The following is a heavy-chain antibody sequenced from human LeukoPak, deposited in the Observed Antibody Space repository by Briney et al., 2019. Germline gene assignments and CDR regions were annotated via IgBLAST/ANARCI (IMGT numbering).Heavy chain of an antibody. V-gene: IGHV3-15*01. J-gene: IGHJ4*02. CDR2: IRRKTDGGTA. Sequence: GGSLTLSSTAYGFTISNAWLSWVRRAAAKGLDWVRRIRRKTDGGTADYVAAVKCRFTISRDDTENRLYLQMNSLRTEDTAVYYCTTEGDGYNKGYSWGQGTLVTVSS. D-gene: IGHD5-24*01. CDR3: TTEGDGYNKGYS. CDR1: GFTISNAW.